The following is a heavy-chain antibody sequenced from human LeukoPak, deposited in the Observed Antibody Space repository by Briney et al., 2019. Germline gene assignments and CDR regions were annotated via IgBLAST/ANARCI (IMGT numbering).Heavy chain of an antibody. Sequence: ASVKVSCKASGYTFTGYYMHWVRQAPGQGLEWMGWINPNSGGTNYAQKFQGWVTMTRDTSISTAYMELSRLRSDDTAVYYCARGGCTNGVCYADYWGQGTLVTVSS. J-gene: IGHJ4*02. D-gene: IGHD2-8*01. V-gene: IGHV1-2*04. CDR3: ARGGCTNGVCYADY. CDR2: INPNSGGT. CDR1: GYTFTGYY.